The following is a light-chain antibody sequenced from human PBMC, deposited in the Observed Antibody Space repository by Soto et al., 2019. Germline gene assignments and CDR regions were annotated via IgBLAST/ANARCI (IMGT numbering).Light chain of an antibody. CDR2: AAS. CDR1: QGISSY. Sequence: DIQLTQSPSFLSASVGDRVTITCRASQGISSYLAWYQQKPGKAPKLLIYAASTLQSGVPSRFSGSGSGTDFTLTISGLQSEDFVVYYCQQYNNWPLTFGGGTKVDIK. CDR3: QQYNNWPLT. J-gene: IGKJ4*01. V-gene: IGKV1-9*01.